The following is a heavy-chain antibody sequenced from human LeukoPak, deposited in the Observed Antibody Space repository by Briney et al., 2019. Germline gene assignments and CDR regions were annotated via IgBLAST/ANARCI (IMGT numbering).Heavy chain of an antibody. Sequence: SETLSLTCTVSGGSISSGSYYWSWIRQPAGKGLEWIGHIYTSGSTNYNPSLKSRVTISVDSSKNQFSLNLKSVTAADTAVYYCARDHSSSSEDYWGQGTLVTVSS. CDR1: GGSISSGSYY. CDR2: IYTSGST. V-gene: IGHV4-61*09. D-gene: IGHD6-13*01. CDR3: ARDHSSSSEDY. J-gene: IGHJ4*02.